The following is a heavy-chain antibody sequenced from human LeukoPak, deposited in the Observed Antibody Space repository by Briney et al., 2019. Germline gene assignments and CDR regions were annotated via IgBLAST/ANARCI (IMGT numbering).Heavy chain of an antibody. CDR3: AKDHDYYFDY. J-gene: IGHJ4*02. CDR2: IRYDGSNK. CDR1: GFTFSSYG. V-gene: IGHV3-30*02. D-gene: IGHD2-21*02. Sequence: RGSLRLSCAASGFTFSSYGMQWVRQAPGKGLEWVAFIRYDGSNKYYADSVKGRFTISRDNSKNTLYLQMNSLRAEDTAVYYCAKDHDYYFDYWGQGTLVTVSS.